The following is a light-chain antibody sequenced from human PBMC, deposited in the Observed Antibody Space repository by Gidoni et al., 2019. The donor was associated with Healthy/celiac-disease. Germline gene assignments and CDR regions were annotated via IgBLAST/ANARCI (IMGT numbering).Light chain of an antibody. J-gene: IGKJ5*01. V-gene: IGKV2-28*01. CDR2: LGS. CDR1: QSLLHSNGCNY. CDR3: MQALQTPIT. Sequence: DIVMTQSTLSRPVTPGETASISCRSSQSLLHSNGCNYLDWYLQKPGQSPQLLIYLGSNRASGVPDRFSGSGSGTDFTLKISRVEADDVGVYYCMQALQTPITFGQGTRLEIK.